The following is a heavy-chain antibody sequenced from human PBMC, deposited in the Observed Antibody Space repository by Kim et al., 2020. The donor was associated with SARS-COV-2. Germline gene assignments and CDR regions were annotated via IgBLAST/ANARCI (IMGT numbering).Heavy chain of an antibody. V-gene: IGHV1-69*13. Sequence: SVKVSCKASSGTFSSYAISWVRQAPGQGLEWMGGIIPIFGTANYAQKFQGRVTITADESTSTAYMELSSLRSEDTAVYYCARLRLGELSLRDFDYWGQGTLVTVSS. J-gene: IGHJ4*02. D-gene: IGHD3-16*02. CDR2: IIPIFGTA. CDR3: ARLRLGELSLRDFDY. CDR1: SGTFSSYA.